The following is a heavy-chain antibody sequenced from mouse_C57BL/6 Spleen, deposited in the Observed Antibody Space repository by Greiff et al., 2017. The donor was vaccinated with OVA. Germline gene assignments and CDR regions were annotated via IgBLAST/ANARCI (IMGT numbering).Heavy chain of an antibody. V-gene: IGHV1-52*01. CDR1: GYTFTSYG. Sequence: QVQLQQPGAELVGPGSSVKLSCKASGYTFTSYGIIWVKQRPIQGLEWMGNIDPSVGKTYYNQKLKDKATLTVDKSSSTAYMQLSRLTSEDSAVYYCARGDYYYGSSPYAMDYWGQGTSVTVSS. D-gene: IGHD1-1*01. J-gene: IGHJ4*01. CDR2: IDPSVGKT. CDR3: ARGDYYYGSSPYAMDY.